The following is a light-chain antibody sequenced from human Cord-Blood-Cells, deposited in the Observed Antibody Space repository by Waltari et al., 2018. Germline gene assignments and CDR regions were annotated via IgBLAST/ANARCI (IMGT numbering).Light chain of an antibody. Sequence: DIQMTQFPSSLSASVGDRVTITCRASQSISSYLNWYQQKPGKAPKLLLYAASSLQSGVPSRFSGRGSGTDFTLTISSLQPEDFATYYCQQSYSTTWTFGQGTKVEIK. J-gene: IGKJ1*01. CDR3: QQSYSTTWT. CDR1: QSISSY. CDR2: AAS. V-gene: IGKV1-39*01.